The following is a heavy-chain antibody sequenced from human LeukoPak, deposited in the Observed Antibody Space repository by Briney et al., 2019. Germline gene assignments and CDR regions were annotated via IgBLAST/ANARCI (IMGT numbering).Heavy chain of an antibody. Sequence: SETLSLTCTVSGYSISSGYYWGWIRQPPGKGLEWIGSIYHSGSTYYNPSLKSRVTISVDTSKNQFSLKLSSVTAADTAVYYCAREQQQLVRSLDYWGQGTLVTVSS. CDR2: IYHSGST. CDR3: AREQQQLVRSLDY. CDR1: GYSISSGYY. D-gene: IGHD6-13*01. J-gene: IGHJ4*02. V-gene: IGHV4-38-2*02.